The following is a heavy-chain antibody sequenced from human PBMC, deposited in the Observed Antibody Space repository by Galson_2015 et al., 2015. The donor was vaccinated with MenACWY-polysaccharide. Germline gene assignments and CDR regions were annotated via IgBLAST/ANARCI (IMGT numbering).Heavy chain of an antibody. V-gene: IGHV3-64*01. CDR2: ISSNGGST. CDR1: GFTLSSYA. J-gene: IGHJ6*02. CDR3: ARDDYVWGSYRPPYYYYGMDV. Sequence: SLRLSCAASGFTLSSYAMHWVRQAPGKGLEYVSAISSNGGSTYYANSVKGRFTISRDNSKNTLYLQMGSLRAEDMAVYYCARDDYVWGSYRPPYYYYGMDVWGQGTTVTVSS. D-gene: IGHD3-16*02.